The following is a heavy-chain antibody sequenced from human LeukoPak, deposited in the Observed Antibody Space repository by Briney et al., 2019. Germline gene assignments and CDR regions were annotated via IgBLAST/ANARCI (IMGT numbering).Heavy chain of an antibody. CDR3: AREIGAYGGNSGGH. J-gene: IGHJ4*02. Sequence: GASVKVSCKASGFSFTSYDIHWVRQAPGQGLEWMGGIIPIFGTANYAQKFQGRVTITTDESTSTAYMELSSLRSEDTAVYYCAREIGAYGGNSGGHWGQGTLVTVSS. CDR1: GFSFTSYD. D-gene: IGHD4-23*01. V-gene: IGHV1-69*05. CDR2: IIPIFGTA.